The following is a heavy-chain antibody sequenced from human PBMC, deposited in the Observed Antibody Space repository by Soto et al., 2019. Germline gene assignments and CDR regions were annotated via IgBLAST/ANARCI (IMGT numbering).Heavy chain of an antibody. CDR2: INAGNGNT. CDR1: GYTFTSYA. Sequence: QVQLVQSGAEVKKPGASVKVSCKASGYTFTSYAMHWVRQAPGKRLEWMGWINAGNGNTKYSQKFQGRVTITRDTSASTAYMELSSLRSEDTAVYYCASSYYGSGNPKDYYYGMDVWGQGTTVTVSS. J-gene: IGHJ6*02. CDR3: ASSYYGSGNPKDYYYGMDV. D-gene: IGHD3-10*01. V-gene: IGHV1-3*01.